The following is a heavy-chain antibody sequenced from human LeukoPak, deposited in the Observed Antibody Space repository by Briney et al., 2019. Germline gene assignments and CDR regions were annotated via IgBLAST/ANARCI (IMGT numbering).Heavy chain of an antibody. CDR1: GGSFSGYY. V-gene: IGHV4-34*01. J-gene: IGHJ5*02. Sequence: SETLSLTCAVYGGSFSGYYWSWIRQPPGEGLEWIGEINHSGSTNYNPSLKSRVTISVDTSKNQFSLKLSSVTAADTAVYYCARFARGIVVVPAAMDWFDPWGQGTLVTVSS. CDR3: ARFARGIVVVPAAMDWFDP. D-gene: IGHD2-2*01. CDR2: INHSGST.